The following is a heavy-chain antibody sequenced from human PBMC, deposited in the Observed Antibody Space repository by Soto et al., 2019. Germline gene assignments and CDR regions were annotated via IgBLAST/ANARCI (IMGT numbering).Heavy chain of an antibody. V-gene: IGHV1-3*01. Sequence: GASVKVSCKASGYTFTSYAMHWVRQAPGQRIEWMGWINAGNGNTKYSQKFQGRVTITRDTSASTAYMELSSLRSEDTAVYYCARSIVVVTALDYWGQGTLVTVSS. CDR1: GYTFTSYA. CDR3: ARSIVVVTALDY. D-gene: IGHD2-21*02. CDR2: INAGNGNT. J-gene: IGHJ4*02.